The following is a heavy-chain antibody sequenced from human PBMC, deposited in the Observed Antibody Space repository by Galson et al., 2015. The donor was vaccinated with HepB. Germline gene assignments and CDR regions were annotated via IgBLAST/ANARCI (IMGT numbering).Heavy chain of an antibody. Sequence: SLRLSCATSGFTFSSNAMTWVRQAPGKGLEWVSTINPGGNTYYIDSVEGRFTISRDNSKNTLYLQMNSLRVEDTALYYCAKDQSLHWFDPWGQGTLVTVYS. CDR2: INPGGNT. J-gene: IGHJ5*02. CDR1: GFTFSSNA. CDR3: AKDQSLHWFDP. D-gene: IGHD4-11*01. V-gene: IGHV3-23*01.